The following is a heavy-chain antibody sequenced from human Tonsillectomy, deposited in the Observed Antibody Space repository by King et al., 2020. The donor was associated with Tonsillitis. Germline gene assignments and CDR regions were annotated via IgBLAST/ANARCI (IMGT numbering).Heavy chain of an antibody. J-gene: IGHJ4*02. D-gene: IGHD3-10*01. V-gene: IGHV5-51*01. Sequence: VQLVESGAEVKKPGESLKISCTGSGYSFTSYWIAWVRQLPGKGLEWMGIIYPGDSDTRYSPSFQGQVTISADKSISTAYLQWSSLKASDTAMCYCAGGPIYGSGSYGGDYWGQGTLVTVSS. CDR1: GYSFTSYW. CDR2: IYPGDSDT. CDR3: AGGPIYGSGSYGGDY.